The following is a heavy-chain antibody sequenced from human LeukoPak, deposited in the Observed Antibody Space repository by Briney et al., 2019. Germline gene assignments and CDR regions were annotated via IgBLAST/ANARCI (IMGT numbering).Heavy chain of an antibody. CDR3: ARVRYIVATKSPGFDY. Sequence: KPSETLSLTCAVYGGSFSGYYWSWIRQPPGKGLEWIGEINHSGSTNYNPSLKSRVTISVDTSKNQFSLKLSSVAAADTAVYYCARVRYIVATKSPGFDYWGQGTLVTVSS. J-gene: IGHJ4*02. CDR2: INHSGST. D-gene: IGHD5-12*01. CDR1: GGSFSGYY. V-gene: IGHV4-34*01.